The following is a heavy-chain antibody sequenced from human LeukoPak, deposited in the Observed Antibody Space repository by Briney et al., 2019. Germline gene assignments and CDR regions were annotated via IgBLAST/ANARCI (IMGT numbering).Heavy chain of an antibody. CDR1: GFTFSTYW. CDR2: INQDGREK. Sequence: PGGSLRLSCAVSGFTFSTYWMSWVRQAPGKGLEWVANINQDGREKFYVDSVKGRFTISRDNAKNSLYLQMNSLRAEDTAVYYCTRDRRGVMLYWGQGTLVTVSS. D-gene: IGHD3-16*01. CDR3: TRDRRGVMLY. V-gene: IGHV3-7*01. J-gene: IGHJ4*02.